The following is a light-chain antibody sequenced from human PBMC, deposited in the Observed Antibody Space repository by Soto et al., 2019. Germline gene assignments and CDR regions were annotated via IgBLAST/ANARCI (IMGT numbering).Light chain of an antibody. J-gene: IGLJ3*02. Sequence: QTVVTQEPSFSVSPGRTVTLTCGFSSGSVSTNFYPSWYQQTPGHTPRTLIYRTNIRSSGVPDRFSGSILGNKAALTITGAQADDESDYYCALYVGNGIWVFGGGTKLTVL. CDR2: RTN. CDR1: SGSVSTNFY. CDR3: ALYVGNGIWV. V-gene: IGLV8-61*01.